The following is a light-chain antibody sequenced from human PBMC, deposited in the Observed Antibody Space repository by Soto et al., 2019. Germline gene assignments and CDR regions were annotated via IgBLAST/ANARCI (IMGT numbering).Light chain of an antibody. V-gene: IGKV3-11*01. CDR1: QSVSSY. CDR3: QQRSNWPLT. Sequence: EIVWTQSPATLSLSPGERATLSCSASQSVSSYLAWYQQKPGQAPRLLIYDASNRATGIPARFSGSGSGTDFTLTISSLEPEDFAVYYCQQRSNWPLTFGGGTKVEIK. CDR2: DAS. J-gene: IGKJ4*01.